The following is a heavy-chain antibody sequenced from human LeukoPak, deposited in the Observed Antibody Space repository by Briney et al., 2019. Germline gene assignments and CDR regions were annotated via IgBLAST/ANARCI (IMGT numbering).Heavy chain of an antibody. Sequence: PGGSLRLSCAASGFTFSNSAMTWVRQAPGKGLECVSAISGSGGSTYYADSVKGRFTISRDNSKSTLSLQMNSLRAEDSALYYCAKDWDYFDCWGQGALVTVSS. CDR3: AKDWDYFDC. CDR2: ISGSGGST. D-gene: IGHD3-16*01. V-gene: IGHV3-23*01. CDR1: GFTFSNSA. J-gene: IGHJ4*02.